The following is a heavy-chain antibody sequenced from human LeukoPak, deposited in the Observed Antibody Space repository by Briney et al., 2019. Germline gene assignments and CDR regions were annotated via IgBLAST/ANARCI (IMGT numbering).Heavy chain of an antibody. D-gene: IGHD6-6*01. V-gene: IGHV4-34*01. CDR1: GGSFSGYY. CDR2: INHSGNT. J-gene: IGHJ4*02. CDR3: AKTPTALVRGGYYFDN. Sequence: SETLSLTCAVYGGSFSGYYWSWIRQPPGKGPKWIGEINHSGNTDYNPSLKSRVTISVDTSKNQFSLKLSSVTAADTAVYYCAKTPTALVRGGYYFDNWAQGTPVTVSS.